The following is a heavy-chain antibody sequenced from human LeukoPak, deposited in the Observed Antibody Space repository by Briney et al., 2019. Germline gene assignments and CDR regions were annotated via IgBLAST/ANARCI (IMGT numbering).Heavy chain of an antibody. V-gene: IGHV3-7*01. CDR2: ISQDGSKK. CDR3: ARARRPKWERDGYTSKESAFDI. CDR1: GFTFTDYW. D-gene: IGHD5-24*01. Sequence: GGSLRLSCTISGFTFTDYWMTWVRQAPGKGLEWVANISQDGSKKFYVDSVKGRFTISRDNAKNALYLQMNSLRAEDTAVYYCARARRPKWERDGYTSKESAFDIWGQGTMVTVS. J-gene: IGHJ3*02.